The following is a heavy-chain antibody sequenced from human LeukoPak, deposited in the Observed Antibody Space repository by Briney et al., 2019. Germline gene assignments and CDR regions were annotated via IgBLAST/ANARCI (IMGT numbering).Heavy chain of an antibody. CDR1: GFSFSSYG. V-gene: IGHV3-30*18. CDR3: ANQDSSGYYYGYYYYGMDV. CDR2: ISYDGSNK. Sequence: GGSLRLSCAASGFSFSSYGTHWVRQAPGKGLEWVAVISYDGSNKYYADSVKGRFTISRDNSKNTLYLQMNSLRAEDTAVYYCANQDSSGYYYGYYYYGMDVWGQGTTVTVSS. D-gene: IGHD3-22*01. J-gene: IGHJ6*02.